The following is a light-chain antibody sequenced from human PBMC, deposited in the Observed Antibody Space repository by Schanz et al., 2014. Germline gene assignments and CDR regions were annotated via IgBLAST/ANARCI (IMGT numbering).Light chain of an antibody. V-gene: IGLV2-14*01. J-gene: IGLJ1*01. Sequence: QSVLTQPASVSGSPGQSITISCTATGSADGAFTYVSWYQQHPGKAPKLMIYDVTDRPSGVSNRFSGSKSGNTASLTISGLQAEDEADYYCSSYTSSITSYVFGTGTKLTVL. CDR1: GSADGAFTY. CDR3: SSYTSSITSYV. CDR2: DVT.